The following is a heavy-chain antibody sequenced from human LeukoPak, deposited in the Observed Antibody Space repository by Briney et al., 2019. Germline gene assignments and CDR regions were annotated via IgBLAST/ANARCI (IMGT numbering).Heavy chain of an antibody. CDR2: ISAYNGNT. V-gene: IGHV1-18*01. Sequence: ASVKVSCKASGYTFTSYGISWVRQAPGQGLEWMGWISAYNGNTNYAQKLQGRVTMTTDTSTSTAYMELRSLRSDDTAVYYCARDRGDVVRGVIIIENWFDPWGQGTLVTVSS. D-gene: IGHD3-10*01. CDR1: GYTFTSYG. CDR3: ARDRGDVVRGVIIIENWFDP. J-gene: IGHJ5*02.